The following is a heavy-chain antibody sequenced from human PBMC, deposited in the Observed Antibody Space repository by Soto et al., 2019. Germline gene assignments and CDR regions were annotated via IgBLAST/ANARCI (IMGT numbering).Heavy chain of an antibody. CDR1: GGSISSYY. CDR2: IYYSGST. J-gene: IGHJ4*02. Sequence: SETLSLTCTVSGGSISSYYWSWIRQPPGKGLEWIGYIYYSGSTNYNPSLKSRVTISVDTSKNQFSLKLSSVTAADTAVYYCAREVDIAAAGNYFDYWGQGTLVTVSS. D-gene: IGHD6-13*01. CDR3: AREVDIAAAGNYFDY. V-gene: IGHV4-59*01.